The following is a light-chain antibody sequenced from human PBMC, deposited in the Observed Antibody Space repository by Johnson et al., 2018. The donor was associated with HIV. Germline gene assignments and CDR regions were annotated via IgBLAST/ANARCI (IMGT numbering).Light chain of an antibody. CDR3: GTWDSSLSASYV. V-gene: IGLV1-51*01. CDR2: DNN. Sequence: QSLLTQPPSVSAAPGQKVTISCSGSSSNIGNNYVSWYQQLPGTAPKLLIYDNNKRPSGIPDRFSGSKSGTSATLGITGLQTGDEAEYYCGTWDSSLSASYVFGTGTKVTVL. J-gene: IGLJ1*01. CDR1: SSNIGNNY.